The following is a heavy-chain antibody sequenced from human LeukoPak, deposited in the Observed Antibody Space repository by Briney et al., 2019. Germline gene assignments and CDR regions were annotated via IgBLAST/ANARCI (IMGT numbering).Heavy chain of an antibody. CDR2: THYSGTT. V-gene: IGHV4-59*01. CDR3: ASTDTALSPIDY. D-gene: IGHD5-18*01. Sequence: SETLSLTFTVSGGSISTYYWIWIRQPPGKGLEWIGYTHYSGTTNYNPSLKSRGSISLDTSKIQFSLKLTSVTAADTAVYYCASTDTALSPIDYWGQGTLVTVSS. CDR1: GGSISTYY. J-gene: IGHJ4*02.